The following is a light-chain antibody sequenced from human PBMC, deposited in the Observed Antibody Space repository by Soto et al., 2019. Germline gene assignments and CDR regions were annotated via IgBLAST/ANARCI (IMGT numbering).Light chain of an antibody. V-gene: IGKV1-5*03. Sequence: IQMTQSPSTLSASAGDRVTITCRASQSISPYLAWYQQKPGKAPKLLIYMASSLQSGVPSRLSGSGSGTKFTLTISSLQPDDFATYYCQQSNSYPWTFGQGTQVDIK. CDR1: QSISPY. CDR3: QQSNSYPWT. J-gene: IGKJ1*01. CDR2: MAS.